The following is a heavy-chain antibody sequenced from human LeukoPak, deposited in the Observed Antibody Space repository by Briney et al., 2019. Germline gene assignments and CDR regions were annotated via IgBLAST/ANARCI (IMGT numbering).Heavy chain of an antibody. CDR3: ARAPLYCSGGSCYFSGWFDP. J-gene: IGHJ5*02. D-gene: IGHD2-15*01. Sequence: SETLSLTCAVYGGSFSGYYWSWIRQPPGKGLEWIGEINHSGSTNYNPSLESRVTISVDTSKNQFSLKLSSVTAADTAMYYCARAPLYCSGGSCYFSGWFDPWGQGTPVTVSS. CDR1: GGSFSGYY. V-gene: IGHV4-34*01. CDR2: INHSGST.